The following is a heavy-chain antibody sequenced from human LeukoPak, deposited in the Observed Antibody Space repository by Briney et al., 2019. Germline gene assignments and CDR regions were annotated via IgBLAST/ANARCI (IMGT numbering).Heavy chain of an antibody. J-gene: IGHJ4*02. CDR2: VKGDGTFT. CDR1: GFTFSSHW. CDR3: VRDGDDFNFDY. Sequence: GGSLRLSCAASGFTFSSHWMHWVRQAPGKGLVWVSRVKGDGTFTNYADSVYGRFIISRENAKNTLYLHMHSLRAEDTAVYYCVRDGDDFNFDYWGQGNLVTVSS. D-gene: IGHD5-24*01. V-gene: IGHV3-74*01.